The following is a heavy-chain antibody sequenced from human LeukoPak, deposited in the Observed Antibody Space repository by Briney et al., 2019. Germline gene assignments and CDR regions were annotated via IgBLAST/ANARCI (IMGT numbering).Heavy chain of an antibody. CDR1: GFTFSSYS. CDR2: ISSSSSYI. V-gene: IGHV3-21*01. J-gene: IGHJ6*02. Sequence: PGGSLRLSCAASGFTFSSYSMNWVRQAPGKGLEWVSSISSSSSYIYYADSVKGRFTIPRDNAKNSLYLQMNSLRAEDTAVYYSARAFLEWDYYYYGMDVWGQGTTVTVSS. D-gene: IGHD3-3*02. CDR3: ARAFLEWDYYYYGMDV.